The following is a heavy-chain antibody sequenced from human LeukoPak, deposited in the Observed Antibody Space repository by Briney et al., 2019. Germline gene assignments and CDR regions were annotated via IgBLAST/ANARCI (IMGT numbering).Heavy chain of an antibody. D-gene: IGHD3-10*01. CDR2: ISGDRDYM. CDR3: ARIKEYGFDI. Sequence: SGGSLRLSCVVSGFTFSSFTMNWVRQAPGKGLEWVSSISGDRDYMYYADSVKGRFTISRDNAKNTLYLQMNSLRAEDSAVYSCARIKEYGFDIWGQGTMVTVSS. V-gene: IGHV3-21*01. CDR1: GFTFSSFT. J-gene: IGHJ3*02.